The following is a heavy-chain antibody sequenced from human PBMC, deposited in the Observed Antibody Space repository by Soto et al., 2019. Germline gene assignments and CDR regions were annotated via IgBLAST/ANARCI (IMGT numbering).Heavy chain of an antibody. Sequence: GGALRLTCAASGVTVSSYSRNWVRQAPGKGLEWVSSISSSSSYIYYADSVKRRFTISRDNAKNSLYLQMNSLRAEDTAVYYCARDPQSTPLDSSSYYSRPGIEYWGQGTLVTVSS. D-gene: IGHD3-22*01. V-gene: IGHV3-21*01. CDR3: ARDPQSTPLDSSSYYSRPGIEY. CDR2: ISSSSSYI. J-gene: IGHJ4*02. CDR1: GVTVSSYS.